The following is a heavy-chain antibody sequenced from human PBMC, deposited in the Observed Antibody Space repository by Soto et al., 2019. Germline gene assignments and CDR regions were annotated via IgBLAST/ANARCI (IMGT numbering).Heavy chain of an antibody. J-gene: IGHJ3*02. Sequence: QVQLVQSGAEVKKPGSSVQVSCKASGGTFSSYAISWLRQAPGQGLEWIGGIITIFGTANYEQKFQGRVTITADESTSTAYMEVSSLRSEDTAVYYCARDGLRLGELSPTADAFDIWGQGTMVTVSS. D-gene: IGHD3-16*02. CDR2: IITIFGTA. CDR3: ARDGLRLGELSPTADAFDI. V-gene: IGHV1-69*01. CDR1: GGTFSSYA.